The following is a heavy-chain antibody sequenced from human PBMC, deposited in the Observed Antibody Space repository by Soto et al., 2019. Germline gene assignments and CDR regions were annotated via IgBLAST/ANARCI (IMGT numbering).Heavy chain of an antibody. D-gene: IGHD6-13*01. V-gene: IGHV4-31*03. CDR2: IYYIGST. Sequence: PSETLSLTCTVSGGSISSGGYYWNWIRQHPGKGLEWIGYIYYIGSTYYNPSLKSRVTISVDKSKNQFSLKLNSVTAADTAVYYCARSPRSIAAGGIDYWGQGFLVTVSS. CDR3: ARSPRSIAAGGIDY. CDR1: GGSISSGGYY. J-gene: IGHJ4*02.